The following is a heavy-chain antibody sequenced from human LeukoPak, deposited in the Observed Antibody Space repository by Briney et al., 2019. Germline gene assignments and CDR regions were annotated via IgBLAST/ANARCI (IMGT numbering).Heavy chain of an antibody. V-gene: IGHV4-34*01. Sequence: SETLSLTCVVSDGSFRGYHWNWIRQPPGKGLEWIGEITYGGTTNYNPSLRSRVTMSVDTSKKQFSLKLTSVTAAGTAVYYCARGRYCSSANCYDWFDPWGQGTLVSVSS. J-gene: IGHJ5*02. CDR3: ARGRYCSSANCYDWFDP. D-gene: IGHD2-2*01. CDR1: DGSFRGYH. CDR2: ITYGGTT.